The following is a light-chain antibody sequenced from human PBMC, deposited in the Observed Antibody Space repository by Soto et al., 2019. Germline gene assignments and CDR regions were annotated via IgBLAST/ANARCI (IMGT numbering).Light chain of an antibody. Sequence: EIVLTQSPATLSLSPGERATLSCGASQSVTTCLAWYQQKPGQAPRLVMYDVSNRAAGIPGRFSGSGSGTDFTLTISSLEPEDFAVYYCQQRSKWPITFGQGTRLEIK. CDR2: DVS. CDR3: QQRSKWPIT. V-gene: IGKV3-11*01. CDR1: QSVTTC. J-gene: IGKJ5*01.